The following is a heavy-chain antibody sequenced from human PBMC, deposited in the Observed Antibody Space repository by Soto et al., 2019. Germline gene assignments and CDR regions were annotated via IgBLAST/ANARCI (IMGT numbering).Heavy chain of an antibody. CDR3: AREKESGYLNP. V-gene: IGHV4-61*01. J-gene: IGHJ5*02. CDR1: GGSVSSGSYY. D-gene: IGHD3-3*01. Sequence: QVQLQESGPGLVKPSETLSLTCTVSGGSVSSGSYYWSWIRQPPGKGLEWIGYIYYSGSTNYNPSLTSRVTISVDTSKNQFSLKLSSVTAADTAVYYCAREKESGYLNPWGQGTLVTVSS. CDR2: IYYSGST.